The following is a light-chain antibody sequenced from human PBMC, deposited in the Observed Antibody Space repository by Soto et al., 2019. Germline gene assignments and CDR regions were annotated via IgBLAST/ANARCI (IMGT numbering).Light chain of an antibody. CDR1: QSVSSN. Sequence: EIVMTQSPATLSVSPGERATLSCRASQSVSSNLAWYQQKPGQAPRLLIYGASTRATGIPARFSGSGSGTEFTLTISSLQSEDFAFYYCQRYNTWPLTFGGGNKVEIK. CDR2: GAS. CDR3: QRYNTWPLT. V-gene: IGKV3D-15*01. J-gene: IGKJ4*01.